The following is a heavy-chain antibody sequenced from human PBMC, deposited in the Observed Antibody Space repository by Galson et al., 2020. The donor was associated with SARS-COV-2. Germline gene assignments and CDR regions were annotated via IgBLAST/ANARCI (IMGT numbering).Heavy chain of an antibody. V-gene: IGHV1-69*13. CDR2: IIPIFGTA. CDR1: GGTFSSYA. Sequence: SVKVSCKASGGTFSSYAISWVRQAPGQGLEWMGGIIPIFGTANYAQKFQGRVTITADESTSTAYMELSSLRSEDTAVYYCARVPRDDYGDYGSAYYYYYMDVWGKGTTVTVSS. CDR3: ARVPRDDYGDYGSAYYYYYMDV. J-gene: IGHJ6*03. D-gene: IGHD4-17*01.